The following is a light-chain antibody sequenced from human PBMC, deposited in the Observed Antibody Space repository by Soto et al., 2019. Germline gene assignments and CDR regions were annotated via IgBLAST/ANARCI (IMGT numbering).Light chain of an antibody. Sequence: QSALTQPASLSGSPGQSITISCSGTSRDIGAYNLVSWYQQLPGKAPKLLIYEVRSRPSGISYRFSGSKSGTTASLTISSLLPEDEADYYCSAYTSRSTLVFGGGNKVTVL. CDR1: SRDIGAYNL. CDR3: SAYTSRSTLV. V-gene: IGLV2-14*01. J-gene: IGLJ2*01. CDR2: EVR.